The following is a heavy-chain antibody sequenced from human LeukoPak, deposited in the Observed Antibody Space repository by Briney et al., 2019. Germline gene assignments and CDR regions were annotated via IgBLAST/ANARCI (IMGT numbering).Heavy chain of an antibody. Sequence: GGSLRLYCAASGFTFSSYAMHWVRQAPGKGLEWVAVISYDGSNKYYADSVKGRFTISRDNAKNSLYVQMNSLRAEDTAVYYCAELGITMIGGVWGKGTTVTISS. D-gene: IGHD3-10*02. V-gene: IGHV3-30*04. CDR1: GFTFSSYA. J-gene: IGHJ6*04. CDR2: ISYDGSNK. CDR3: AELGITMIGGV.